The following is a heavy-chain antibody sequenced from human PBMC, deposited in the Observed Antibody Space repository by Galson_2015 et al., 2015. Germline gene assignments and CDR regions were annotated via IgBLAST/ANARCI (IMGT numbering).Heavy chain of an antibody. J-gene: IGHJ4*02. CDR2: ISSSSYI. CDR3: ARAEGVVTTFTFDY. D-gene: IGHD5-12*01. CDR1: GFTFSSYS. Sequence: SLRLSCAASGFTFSSYSMNWVRQAPGKGLEWVSSISSSSYIYYADSVKGRFTISRDNAKNSLYLQMNSLRAEDTAVYYCARAEGVVTTFTFDYWGQGTLVTVSS. V-gene: IGHV3-21*01.